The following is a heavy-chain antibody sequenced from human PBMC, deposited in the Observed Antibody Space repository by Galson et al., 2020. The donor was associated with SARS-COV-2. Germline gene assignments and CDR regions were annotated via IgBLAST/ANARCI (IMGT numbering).Heavy chain of an antibody. Sequence: GESLKISCAASGFTFSIYALTWVRQAPGKGMEWASAIINSGGSTYYADSVKGRFTISRDNSKNTLYLQMNSLRAEDTAVYYCAKDRAGPFYYWGRGTLVTVSS. CDR3: AKDRAGPFYY. CDR1: GFTFSIYA. CDR2: IINSGGST. D-gene: IGHD6-19*01. V-gene: IGHV3-23*01. J-gene: IGHJ4*02.